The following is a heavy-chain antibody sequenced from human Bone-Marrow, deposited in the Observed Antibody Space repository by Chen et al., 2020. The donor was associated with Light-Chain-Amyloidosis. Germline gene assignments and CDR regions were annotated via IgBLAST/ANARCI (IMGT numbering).Heavy chain of an antibody. V-gene: IGHV4-38-2*01. D-gene: IGHD3-22*01. CDR2: IYHSGST. CDR1: GYSISSGYY. Sequence: QVQLQESGPGLVKPSETLSLTCAVSGYSISSGYYWGWIRQPPGKGLEWIGSIYHSGSTYYNPSLKSRVTISVDTSKNQFSLKLSSVTAADTAVYYCATLSGIYDSSGYDAFDIWGQGTMVTVSS. CDR3: ATLSGIYDSSGYDAFDI. J-gene: IGHJ3*02.